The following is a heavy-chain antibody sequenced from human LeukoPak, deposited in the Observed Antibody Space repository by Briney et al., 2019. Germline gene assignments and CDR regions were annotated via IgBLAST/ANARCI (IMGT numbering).Heavy chain of an antibody. CDR2: IYWDDDK. V-gene: IGHV2-5*02. Sequence: SGPTLVKPTQTLTLTCTFSGFSLSTSGVGVGWIRQPPGKALEWLALIYWDDDKRYSPSLKSRLTITKDTSKNQVVLTMTNMDPVDTATYYCARLAYCGGDCYTDLYYFDYWGQGTLVTVSS. CDR3: ARLAYCGGDCYTDLYYFDY. D-gene: IGHD2-21*02. J-gene: IGHJ4*02. CDR1: GFSLSTSGVG.